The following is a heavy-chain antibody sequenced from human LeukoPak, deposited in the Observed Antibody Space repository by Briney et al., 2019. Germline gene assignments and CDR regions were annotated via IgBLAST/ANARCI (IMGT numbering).Heavy chain of an antibody. CDR1: GFTFSSYW. Sequence: GGSLRLSCAASGFTFSSYWMHWVRQAPGKGLVCVSRINSDGSSTSYADSVKGRFTISRDNAKNTLYLQMNSLRAEDTAVYYCAREVVVVAATNAFDIWGQGTMVTVSS. CDR2: INSDGSST. V-gene: IGHV3-74*01. D-gene: IGHD2-15*01. CDR3: AREVVVVAATNAFDI. J-gene: IGHJ3*02.